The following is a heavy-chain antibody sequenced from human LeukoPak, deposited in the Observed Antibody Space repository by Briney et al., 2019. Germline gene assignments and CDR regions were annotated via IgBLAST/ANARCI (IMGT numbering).Heavy chain of an antibody. J-gene: IGHJ6*03. CDR3: AREVAGTMDDYYYMDV. Sequence: GGSLRLSCAASGFTFSSYWMSWVRQAPGKGLEWVANIKQDGSEKYYVDSVKGRFTISRDNAKNSLYLQMNSLRAEDTAVYYCAREVAGTMDDYYYMDVWGKGTTVTVSS. CDR1: GFTFSSYW. D-gene: IGHD6-19*01. CDR2: IKQDGSEK. V-gene: IGHV3-7*01.